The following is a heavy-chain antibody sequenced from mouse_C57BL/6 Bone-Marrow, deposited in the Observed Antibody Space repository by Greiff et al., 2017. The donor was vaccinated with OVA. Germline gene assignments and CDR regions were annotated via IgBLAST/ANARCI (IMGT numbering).Heavy chain of an antibody. D-gene: IGHD3-3*01. CDR3: ARGGPQAWFAY. V-gene: IGHV1-69*01. Sequence: QVQLKQPGAELVMPGASVKLSCKASGYTFTSYWMHWVKQRPGQGLEWIGEIDPSDSYTNYNQKFKGKSTLTVDKSSSTAYMQLSSLTSEDSAVYYCARGGPQAWFAYWGQGTLVTVSA. CDR2: IDPSDSYT. J-gene: IGHJ3*01. CDR1: GYTFTSYW.